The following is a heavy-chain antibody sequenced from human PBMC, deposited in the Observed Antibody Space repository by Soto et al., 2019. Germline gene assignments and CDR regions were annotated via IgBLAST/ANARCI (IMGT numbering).Heavy chain of an antibody. J-gene: IGHJ6*02. D-gene: IGHD5-18*01. CDR3: ARGALIQLWLYRYYYYGMDV. CDR2: INHSGST. CDR1: GGSFSGYY. V-gene: IGHV4-34*01. Sequence: SETLSLTCAVYGGSFSGYYWSWIRQPPGKGLEWIGEINHSGSTNYNPSLKSRVTISVDTCKNQFSLKLSSVTAADTAVYYCARGALIQLWLYRYYYYGMDVWGQGTTVTVSS.